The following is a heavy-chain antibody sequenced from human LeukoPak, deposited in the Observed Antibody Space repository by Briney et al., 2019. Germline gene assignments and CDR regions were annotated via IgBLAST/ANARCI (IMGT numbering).Heavy chain of an antibody. CDR2: TYSGGRT. J-gene: IGHJ4*02. Sequence: GGSLRLSCAASGFSVTNNYMSWVRQAPGKGLEWVSVTYSGGRTYYADSVKGRFTISRDNSKNTLYLQMNSLRAKDTAVHYCAKAVVVVPAATPFDYWGQGTLVTVSS. CDR3: AKAVVVVPAATPFDY. D-gene: IGHD2-2*01. V-gene: IGHV3-53*01. CDR1: GFSVTNNY.